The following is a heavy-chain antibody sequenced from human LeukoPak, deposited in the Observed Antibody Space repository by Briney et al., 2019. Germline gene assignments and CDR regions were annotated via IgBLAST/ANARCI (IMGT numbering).Heavy chain of an antibody. D-gene: IGHD3-22*01. CDR2: TWYDGSNK. CDR3: VKDEVYLDSGGYPTPDTTLDY. CDR1: GFRFNNYG. Sequence: GGSLRLSCAASGFRFNNYGIHWVRQAPGKGLEWVAVTWYDGSNKYYADSVRDRFTVSRDNSKNTVYLQMNSLRVEDTAVYYCVKDEVYLDSGGYPTPDTTLDYWGRGTLVTVSS. V-gene: IGHV3-33*06. J-gene: IGHJ4*02.